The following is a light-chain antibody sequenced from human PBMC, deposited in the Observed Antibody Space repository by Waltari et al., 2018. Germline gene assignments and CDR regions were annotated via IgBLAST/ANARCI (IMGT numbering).Light chain of an antibody. V-gene: IGKV1-16*01. Sequence: IQMTQSPSSLSASAGDRVTITCRASQAISKYLAWFQQKPGKPPKSLIYTASSLQSGVPSRFSGSGSGTDFTLTISSLQPEDFATYYCQQYFNYPRTFGPGTKVDIK. J-gene: IGKJ3*01. CDR2: TAS. CDR3: QQYFNYPRT. CDR1: QAISKY.